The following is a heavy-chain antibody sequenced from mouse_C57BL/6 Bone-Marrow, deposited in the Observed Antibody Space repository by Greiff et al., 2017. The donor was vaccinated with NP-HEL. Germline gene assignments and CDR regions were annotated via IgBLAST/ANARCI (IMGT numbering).Heavy chain of an antibody. D-gene: IGHD2-3*01. CDR3: ARHDGYYWYFDV. CDR2: INPSTGGT. J-gene: IGHJ1*03. V-gene: IGHV1-42*01. CDR1: GYSFTGYY. Sequence: EVHLVESGPELVKPGASVTISCKASGYSFTGYYMNWVQQSPEKSLEWLGEINPSTGGTTYNQKFKAKATLTIDKYTSTGYMQLKSMTSEASAVDYCARHDGYYWYFDVWGTGTTVTVSS.